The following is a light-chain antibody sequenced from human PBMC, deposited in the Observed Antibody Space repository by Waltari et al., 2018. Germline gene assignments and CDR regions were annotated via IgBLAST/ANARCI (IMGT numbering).Light chain of an antibody. V-gene: IGKV1-39*01. CDR3: QQSYSTPPT. Sequence: DIQMTQSPSSLSASVGDRVTITCRASQSISSYLNWYQQKPGKAPKFLLSARSSLQSGVPSRLSGSGSGTDFTLTISSLQPEDFATYYCQQSYSTPPTFGQGTRLETK. J-gene: IGKJ5*01. CDR1: QSISSY. CDR2: ARS.